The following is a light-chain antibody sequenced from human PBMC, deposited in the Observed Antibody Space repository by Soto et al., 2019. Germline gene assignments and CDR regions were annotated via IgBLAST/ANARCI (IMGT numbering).Light chain of an antibody. J-gene: IGKJ1*01. CDR3: QQHGSSPRT. Sequence: EIVLTQSPGTLSLSPGERATLSCRASQNVSSSYLAWYQQKPGQAPKLLIYGASSRATGIPDRFSGSGSGTDFTLTISSLEPEDFAVYYCQQHGSSPRTFGQGTRVEIK. V-gene: IGKV3-20*01. CDR1: QNVSSSY. CDR2: GAS.